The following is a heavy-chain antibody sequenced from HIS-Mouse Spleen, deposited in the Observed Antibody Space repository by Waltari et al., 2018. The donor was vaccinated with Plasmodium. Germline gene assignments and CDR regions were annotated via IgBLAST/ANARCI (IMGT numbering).Heavy chain of an antibody. D-gene: IGHD6-13*01. J-gene: IGHJ4*02. CDR3: AKDLYSSSWEGYFDY. CDR2: ISYDGSNK. CDR1: GFTFSSSG. V-gene: IGHV3-30*18. Sequence: QVQLVESGGAVVQPGRSLRLSCAASGFTFSSSGIHWVRPAPGQGLEWVAVISYDGSNKYYADSVKGRFTISRDNSKNTLYLQMNSLRAEDTAVYYCAKDLYSSSWEGYFDYWGQGTLVTVSS.